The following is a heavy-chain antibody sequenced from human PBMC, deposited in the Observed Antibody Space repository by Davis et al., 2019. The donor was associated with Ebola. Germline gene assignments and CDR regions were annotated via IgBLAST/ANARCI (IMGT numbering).Heavy chain of an antibody. CDR2: INPNSGGT. CDR3: ARSFWYDSGAYSA. Sequence: AASVKVSCKASGYTFTGYYMHWVRQAPGQGLEWMGRINPNSGGTNYAQKFQGRVSMTRDTSITTVYMELTRLRSDDTAVYFCARSFWYDSGAYSAWGQGTLVTVSS. J-gene: IGHJ5*02. D-gene: IGHD3-22*01. CDR1: GYTFTGYY. V-gene: IGHV1-2*06.